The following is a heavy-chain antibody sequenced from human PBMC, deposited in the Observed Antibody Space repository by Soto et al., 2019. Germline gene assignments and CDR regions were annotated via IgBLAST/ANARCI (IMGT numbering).Heavy chain of an antibody. CDR1: GFTLSDHY. CDR2: TRNKAQNYIT. CDR3: ARWDRGACDY. Sequence: EVHLVESGGGLVQPGGALRLSCAASGFTLSDHYMDWVRQAPGKGMVWLGRTRNKAQNYITEYAASVKGRFIISKDDSKNSMYRQMNSLKTEDTAVYYCARWDRGACDYWGQGTLVTVSS. D-gene: IGHD3-10*01. J-gene: IGHJ4*02. V-gene: IGHV3-72*01.